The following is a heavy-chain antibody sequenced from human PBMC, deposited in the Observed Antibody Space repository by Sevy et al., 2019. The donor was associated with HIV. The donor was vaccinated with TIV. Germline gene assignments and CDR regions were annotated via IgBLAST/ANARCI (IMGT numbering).Heavy chain of an antibody. D-gene: IGHD3-22*01. J-gene: IGHJ3*02. Sequence: SQTLSLTCAISGDSVSSNSAAWNWIRQSPSRGLEWLGRTYYRSKWYNDYAVSVKSRITINPDTSKNQFSLQLNSVTPGDTAVYYCARGTDYYDSSGYYLLLRNDAFDIWGQGTMVTVSS. V-gene: IGHV6-1*01. CDR1: GDSVSSNSAA. CDR2: TYYRSKWYN. CDR3: ARGTDYYDSSGYYLLLRNDAFDI.